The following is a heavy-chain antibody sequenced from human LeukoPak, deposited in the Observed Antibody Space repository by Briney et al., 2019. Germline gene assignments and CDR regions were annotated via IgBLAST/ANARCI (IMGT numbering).Heavy chain of an antibody. Sequence: ASVKVSCKASGYTFTGYYMHWVRQAPGQGLEWMGWINPNSGGTNYAQKFQGRVTMTRDTSISTAYMELSRLRSDDTAAYYCARVDPHCSGGSCYETRFDPWGQGTLVTVSS. V-gene: IGHV1-2*02. J-gene: IGHJ5*02. CDR3: ARVDPHCSGGSCYETRFDP. CDR1: GYTFTGYY. CDR2: INPNSGGT. D-gene: IGHD2-15*01.